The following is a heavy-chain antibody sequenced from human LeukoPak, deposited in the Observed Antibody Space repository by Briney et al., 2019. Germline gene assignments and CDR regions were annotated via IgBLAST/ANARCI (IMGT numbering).Heavy chain of an antibody. CDR3: ASPNSLYXGYVDY. D-gene: IGHD2-21*01. J-gene: IGHJ4*02. Sequence: SETLSLTCTVSGGSISSSSYYWGWIRQPPGKGLEWIGSIYYSGSTYYNPSLKSRVTISVDTSKNQFSLKLSSVTAADTAVYYCASPNSLYXGYVDYWGQGXLXTXSS. CDR2: IYYSGST. V-gene: IGHV4-39*01. CDR1: GGSISSSSYY.